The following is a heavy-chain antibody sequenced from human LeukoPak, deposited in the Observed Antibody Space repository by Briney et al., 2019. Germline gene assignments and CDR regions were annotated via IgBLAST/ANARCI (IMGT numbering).Heavy chain of an antibody. D-gene: IGHD3-22*01. CDR3: ARGIGSSGFYPFDY. V-gene: IGHV3-23*01. Sequence: GGSLRLSCAVSGFTFSNYFFNWVRQAPGKGLEWVSGIGGSGGATYYADSVKGRFTISSDNSKNTLYLQMNSLRAEDTAVYYCARGIGSSGFYPFDYWGQGILVTVSS. CDR1: GFTFSNYF. CDR2: IGGSGGAT. J-gene: IGHJ4*02.